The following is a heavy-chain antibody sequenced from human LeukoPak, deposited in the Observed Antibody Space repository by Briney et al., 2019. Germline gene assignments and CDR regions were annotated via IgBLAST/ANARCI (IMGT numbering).Heavy chain of an antibody. CDR3: AKGGLHNWRYFDY. Sequence: GGSLRLSCAASGFTFSSYAMSWVRQAPGKGLEWVSIISDSGGSTYYADSVKGRFTISRDNSKNTLYLQMSSLRAEDAAVYYCAKGGLHNWRYFDYWGQGTLVTVSS. CDR2: ISDSGGST. CDR1: GFTFSSYA. D-gene: IGHD1-20*01. J-gene: IGHJ4*02. V-gene: IGHV3-23*01.